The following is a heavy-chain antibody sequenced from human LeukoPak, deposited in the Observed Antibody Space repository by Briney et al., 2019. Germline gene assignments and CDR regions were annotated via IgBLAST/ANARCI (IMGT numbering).Heavy chain of an antibody. V-gene: IGHV3-7*01. D-gene: IGHD5-12*01. J-gene: IGHJ4*02. Sequence: GESLRLSCAVSGSTFSNSWFTWVRQAPGKGLEWVALINQDGSVKSSVDSVKGRFTISRDNAMNSLYLHMTSLRVEDTAVYYCARDHRYAFDTWGQGTLVTVSS. CDR3: ARDHRYAFDT. CDR1: GSTFSNSW. CDR2: INQDGSVK.